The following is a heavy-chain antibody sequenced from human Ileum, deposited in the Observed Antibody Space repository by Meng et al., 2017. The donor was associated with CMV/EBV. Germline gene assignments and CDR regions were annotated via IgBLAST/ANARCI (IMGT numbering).Heavy chain of an antibody. CDR2: IYPLNGDT. Sequence: QVLLVQSGTEVKKPXASVKVSCKTSGYTFTANHLHWVRQAPGQGLEWMGWIYPLNGDTYFAQKFQDRVTMTRDTSITTAYMELSSLTSDDTAIYYCVRENWYYDFWGQGTLVNVSS. J-gene: IGHJ4*02. CDR3: VRENWYYDF. D-gene: IGHD1-1*01. CDR1: GYTFTANH. V-gene: IGHV1-2*02.